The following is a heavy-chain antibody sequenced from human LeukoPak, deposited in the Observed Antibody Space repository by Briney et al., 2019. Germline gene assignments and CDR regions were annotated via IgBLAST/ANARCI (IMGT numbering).Heavy chain of an antibody. D-gene: IGHD3-10*01. CDR1: GFSFSSYE. CDR2: VSSSGSTI. CDR3: ASAYYDSGNYPYYFDY. Sequence: GGSLRLSCAASGFSFSSYEMNWVRQAPGKGLEWVSYVSSSGSTIYYADSVRGRFTISRDNAKNLLNLQMNSLRAEDTAVYYCASAYYDSGNYPYYFDYWGRGTLVTVSS. V-gene: IGHV3-48*03. J-gene: IGHJ4*02.